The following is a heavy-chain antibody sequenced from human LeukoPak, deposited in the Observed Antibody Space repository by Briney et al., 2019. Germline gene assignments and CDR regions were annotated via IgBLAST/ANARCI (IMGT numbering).Heavy chain of an antibody. CDR1: GGTFNSYA. CDR2: IIPLFGTA. V-gene: IGHV1-69*13. Sequence: AAVKVSCQASGGTFNSYAIRWVRQAPGPGLEWMGGIIPLFGTANYPQKFQGRVTITADESTSTAYMELSSLRSEDTAVYYCARGTRLLCFGELFAEHAFDIWGQGTMVTVSS. CDR3: ARGTRLLCFGELFAEHAFDI. D-gene: IGHD3-10*01. J-gene: IGHJ3*02.